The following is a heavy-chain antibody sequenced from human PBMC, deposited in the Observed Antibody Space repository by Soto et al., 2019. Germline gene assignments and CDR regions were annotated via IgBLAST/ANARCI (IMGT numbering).Heavy chain of an antibody. CDR1: GGSINSGDFY. D-gene: IGHD3-10*01. Sequence: QVQLQESGPGLVKPSQTLSLTCTVSGGSINSGDFYWSWIRQPPGKGLEWIGYIYYSGSAYYNPSLKSRTTLSVDTSKNQFSLNLSSVTAADTAVYYCVRDSQLLWFGELPAGMDVWGQGTTVTVSS. J-gene: IGHJ6*02. CDR3: VRDSQLLWFGELPAGMDV. V-gene: IGHV4-30-4*01. CDR2: IYYSGSA.